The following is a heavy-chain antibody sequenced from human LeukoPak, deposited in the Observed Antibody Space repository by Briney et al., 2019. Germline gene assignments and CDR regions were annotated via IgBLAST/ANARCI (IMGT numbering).Heavy chain of an antibody. CDR1: GFTFSSYA. D-gene: IGHD3-3*01. Sequence: GGSLRLSCAASGFTFSSYAMSWVRQAPGKGLEWVSAISGSGGSTYYADSVKGRFTISRDNSKNTLYLQMNSLRAEDTAVYYCAKSRGPVLRFLEWFPFDYWGQGTLVTVSS. CDR3: AKSRGPVLRFLEWFPFDY. CDR2: ISGSGGST. V-gene: IGHV3-23*01. J-gene: IGHJ4*02.